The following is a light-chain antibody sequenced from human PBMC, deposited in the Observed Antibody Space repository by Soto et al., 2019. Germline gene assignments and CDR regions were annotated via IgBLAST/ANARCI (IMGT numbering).Light chain of an antibody. CDR3: QQYNNWPRT. V-gene: IGKV3-11*01. J-gene: IGKJ1*01. Sequence: EIVLTQSQATLSLSPGERATLSCLASQSVSESLAWYQQKPGQAPRLLIYDVSYRATGIPVRFSGSGSGTEFTLTISSLQSEDFAVYYCQQYNNWPRTFGQGTKVDIK. CDR2: DVS. CDR1: QSVSES.